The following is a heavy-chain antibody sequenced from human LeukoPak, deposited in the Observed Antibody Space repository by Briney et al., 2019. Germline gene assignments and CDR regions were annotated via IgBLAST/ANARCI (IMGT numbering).Heavy chain of an antibody. D-gene: IGHD1-14*01. CDR3: ARTHRDQPHLDY. V-gene: IGHV1-8*01. Sequence: ASVKVSCTASGYTFTSYDINWVRQATGQGLEWMGWMNPNSGNTGYAQKFQGRVTMTRNTSISTAYMELSSLRSEDTAVYYCARTHRDQPHLDYWGQGTLVTVSS. CDR2: MNPNSGNT. J-gene: IGHJ4*02. CDR1: GYTFTSYD.